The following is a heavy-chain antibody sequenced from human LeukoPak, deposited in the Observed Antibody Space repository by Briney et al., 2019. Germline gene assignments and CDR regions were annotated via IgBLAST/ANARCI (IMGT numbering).Heavy chain of an antibody. CDR1: RGTFSSYA. D-gene: IGHD1-26*01. CDR2: IIPILGIA. V-gene: IGHV1-69*04. CDR3: ASGETIVGAIDY. Sequence: GASVKVSCKASRGTFSSYAISWVRQAPGQGLEWMGRIIPILGIANYAQKFQGRVTITADKSTSTAYMELSSLRSEDTAVYYCASGETIVGAIDYCGQGTLVTVSS. J-gene: IGHJ4*02.